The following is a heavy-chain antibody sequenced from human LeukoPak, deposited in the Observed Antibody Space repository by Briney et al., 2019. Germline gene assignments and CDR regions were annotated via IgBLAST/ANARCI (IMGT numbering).Heavy chain of an antibody. CDR2: ISSSSSTI. J-gene: IGHJ5*02. CDR1: GFTFSSYS. V-gene: IGHV3-48*04. CDR3: ARVHWFDP. Sequence: PGGSLRLSCAASGFTFSSYSMNWVRQAPGKGLEWVSYISSSSSTIYYADSVKGRFTISRDNAKNSLYLQTNSLRAEDTAVYYCARVHWFDPWGQGTLVTVSS.